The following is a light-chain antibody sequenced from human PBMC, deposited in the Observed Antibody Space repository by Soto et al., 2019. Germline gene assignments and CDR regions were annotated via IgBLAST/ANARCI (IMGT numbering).Light chain of an antibody. CDR2: AAS. V-gene: IGKV1-17*01. J-gene: IGKJ4*01. Sequence: DIQMTQSPSSLSASVGDRVTITCRASQGIRNGLGWFQQKPGKAPKRLIYAASSLQSGVSSRFSGSGSGTEFTLTISSLQPEDFATYYCLQHNSYPLTFCGGTKVEIK. CDR1: QGIRNG. CDR3: LQHNSYPLT.